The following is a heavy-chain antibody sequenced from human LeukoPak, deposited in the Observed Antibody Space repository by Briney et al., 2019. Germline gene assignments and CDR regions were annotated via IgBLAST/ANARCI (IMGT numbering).Heavy chain of an antibody. CDR1: GFTFRSYA. CDR2: ISGTGDST. V-gene: IGHV3-23*01. CDR3: AKVTSGSYYAPPPLYYFDY. Sequence: GGSLRLSCAASGFTFRSYAMSWVRQAPGKGVEWVSAISGTGDSTYFADSVEGRFTISRDNLKNTLYLQMNSLRAEDTAVYYCAKVTSGSYYAPPPLYYFDYWGQGTLVAVSS. J-gene: IGHJ4*02. D-gene: IGHD3-10*01.